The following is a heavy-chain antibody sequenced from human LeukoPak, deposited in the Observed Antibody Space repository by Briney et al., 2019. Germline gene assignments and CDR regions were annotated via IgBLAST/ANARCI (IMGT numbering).Heavy chain of an antibody. D-gene: IGHD6-19*01. Sequence: GGSLRLSCEGSGFTFSNYWMGWVRQAPGKGLQWVANIKTDGSEKYYVDSVKGRFTISRDNAKNSLYLQMNSLRAEDTAVYYCATTVAGTRNAFDIWGQGTMVTVSS. V-gene: IGHV3-7*01. J-gene: IGHJ3*02. CDR1: GFTFSNYW. CDR2: IKTDGSEK. CDR3: ATTVAGTRNAFDI.